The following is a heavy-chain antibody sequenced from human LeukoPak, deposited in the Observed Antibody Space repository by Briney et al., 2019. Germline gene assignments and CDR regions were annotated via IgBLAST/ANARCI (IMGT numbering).Heavy chain of an antibody. CDR2: ISGSGGST. CDR3: AKDNGIAAAGTHYYYGMDV. CDR1: GFTFSSYA. Sequence: GGSLRLSCAASGFTFSSYAMSWVRQAPGKGLEWVSAISGSGGSTYYADSVKGRFTISRDNSRNTLYLQMNSLRAEDTAVYYCAKDNGIAAAGTHYYYGMDVWGQGTTVTVSS. V-gene: IGHV3-23*01. J-gene: IGHJ6*02. D-gene: IGHD6-13*01.